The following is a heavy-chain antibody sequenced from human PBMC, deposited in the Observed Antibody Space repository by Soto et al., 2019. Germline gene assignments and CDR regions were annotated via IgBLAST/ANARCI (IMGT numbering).Heavy chain of an antibody. V-gene: IGHV3-15*07. J-gene: IGHJ3*02. CDR1: GFTFSNAW. D-gene: IGHD3-16*01. Sequence: GGSLRLSCAASGFTFSNAWMNWVRQAPGKGLEWVGRIKSKTDGGTTDYAAPVKGRFTISRDDSKNTLYLQMNSLKTEDTAVYYCTTEKEDMRTWYYFSSRTCAFDIWGQGTMVTVSS. CDR2: IKSKTDGGTT. CDR3: TTEKEDMRTWYYFSSRTCAFDI.